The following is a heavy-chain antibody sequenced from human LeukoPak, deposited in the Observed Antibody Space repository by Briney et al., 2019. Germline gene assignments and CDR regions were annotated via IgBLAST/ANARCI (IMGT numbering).Heavy chain of an antibody. D-gene: IGHD3-10*01. CDR2: IYHSGST. Sequence: SETLSLTCTVSGGSISSRYYWGWIRQPPGKGLEWIGNIYHSGSTYYNPSLKSRVTISVDTSNNQFSLKLSSVTAADTAVYYCARSEGSGSYFTWFDPWGQGTLVTVSS. CDR3: ARSEGSGSYFTWFDP. V-gene: IGHV4-38-2*02. J-gene: IGHJ5*02. CDR1: GGSISSRYY.